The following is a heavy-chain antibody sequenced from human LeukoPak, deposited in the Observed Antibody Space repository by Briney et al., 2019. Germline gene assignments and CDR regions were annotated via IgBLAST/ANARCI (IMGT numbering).Heavy chain of an antibody. CDR1: GFTFSSYW. CDR3: ARVERVVGRVYHH. Sequence: GGSLRLSCAASGFTFSSYWMHWVRQPPGKGLVWVSRINSDGSSISYADSVKGRFTISRDNAKNTLYLQMNSLRAEHTAVYLCARVERVVGRVYHHWGQGTLVTVSS. CDR2: INSDGSSI. V-gene: IGHV3-74*01. D-gene: IGHD2-2*01. J-gene: IGHJ5*02.